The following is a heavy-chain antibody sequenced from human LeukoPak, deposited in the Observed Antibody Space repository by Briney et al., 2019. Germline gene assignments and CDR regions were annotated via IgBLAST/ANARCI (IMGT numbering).Heavy chain of an antibody. D-gene: IGHD2-8*02. V-gene: IGHV3-9*03. CDR3: AKVLTGGWFDP. Sequence: GGSPRLSCAASGFSFDDYAMHWVRQAPGKGLEWVSGISWNSGSIGYADSVKGRFTISRDNAKNSLYLQMNSLRAEDMALYYCAKVLTGGWFDPWGQGTLVTVSS. CDR1: GFSFDDYA. CDR2: ISWNSGSI. J-gene: IGHJ5*02.